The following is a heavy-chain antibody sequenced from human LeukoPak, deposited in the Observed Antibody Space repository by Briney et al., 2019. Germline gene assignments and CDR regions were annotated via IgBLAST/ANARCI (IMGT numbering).Heavy chain of an antibody. CDR1: GVSTRGFF. Sequence: PSQTLSPTCALSGVSTRGFFCSWIRQPPGKGLGWIGDIYCSGSTTYNPSLKSRVTISVDTSKNQFSLKLTSVTAADTAVYYCARHLLLVTGTGTFDYWGEGTLVTVSS. CDR2: IYCSGST. J-gene: IGHJ4*02. D-gene: IGHD2-21*02. V-gene: IGHV4-59*08. CDR3: ARHLLLVTGTGTFDY.